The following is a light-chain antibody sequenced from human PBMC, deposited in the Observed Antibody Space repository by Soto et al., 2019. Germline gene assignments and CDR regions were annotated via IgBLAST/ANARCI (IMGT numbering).Light chain of an antibody. V-gene: IGKV1-33*01. Sequence: DIQMTQAPSSLSASVGDRVTITWQASQHISNYVNWYQQKPGKAPKLLIYDASNLETGVPSRFSGSGSGTDFTFTISSLQPEDIATYYCQQYDNLITFCGGTKVDIK. CDR2: DAS. CDR1: QHISNY. J-gene: IGKJ4*01. CDR3: QQYDNLIT.